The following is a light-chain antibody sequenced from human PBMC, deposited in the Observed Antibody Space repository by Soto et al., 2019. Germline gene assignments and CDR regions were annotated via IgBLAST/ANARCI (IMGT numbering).Light chain of an antibody. CDR2: DAS. CDR3: QQYDKLPAT. Sequence: EIVMTQSAATLSVSPGERATLSCRASQSISSKLAWYQQRPGQAPRLLIFDASTRATGVPVRFRGSGSGTEFTLAISGLQSEDFAVYCCQQYDKLPATFGGGTKVEIK. CDR1: QSISSK. V-gene: IGKV3-15*01. J-gene: IGKJ4*01.